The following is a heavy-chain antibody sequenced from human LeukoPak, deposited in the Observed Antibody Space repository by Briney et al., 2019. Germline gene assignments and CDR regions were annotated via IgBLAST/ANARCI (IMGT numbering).Heavy chain of an antibody. J-gene: IGHJ4*02. CDR3: ATDVPAVTIFGY. CDR2: INSDGSST. V-gene: IGHV3-74*01. D-gene: IGHD2-2*01. CDR1: GFTFGTYW. Sequence: GGSLRLSSAASGFTFGTYWMHWVRQAPGTGLVWVSLINSDGSSTNYADSVKGRFTISRDNAKNTLYLQMNSLRAEDTAVYYCATDVPAVTIFGYWGQGTLVTVSS.